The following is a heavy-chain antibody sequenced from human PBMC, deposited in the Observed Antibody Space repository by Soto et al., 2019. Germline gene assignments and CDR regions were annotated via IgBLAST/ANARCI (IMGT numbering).Heavy chain of an antibody. CDR1: GFTFSSYA. V-gene: IGHV3-23*01. CDR2: ISGSGGST. CDR3: AKGQGFRSAAGYYYYGMDV. D-gene: IGHD6-13*01. J-gene: IGHJ6*02. Sequence: EVQLLESGGGLVQPGGSLRLSCAASGFTFSSYAMSWVRQAPGKGLEWVSAISGSGGSTYYADSVKGRFTISRDNSKNTLYLQMNSLRAEDTAVYYCAKGQGFRSAAGYYYYGMDVWGQGTTVTVSS.